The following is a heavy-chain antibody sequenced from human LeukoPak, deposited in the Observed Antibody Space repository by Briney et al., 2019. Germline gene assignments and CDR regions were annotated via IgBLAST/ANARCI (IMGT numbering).Heavy chain of an antibody. CDR3: ASGVVVITTRKPHDAFDI. V-gene: IGHV3-23*01. CDR2: ISGSGGST. CDR1: GFTFTSYS. J-gene: IGHJ3*02. D-gene: IGHD3-22*01. Sequence: PGGSLRLSCAASGFTFTSYSMNWVRQAPGKGLEWVSAISGSGGSTYYADSVKGRFTISRDNSKNTLYLQMNSLRAEDTAVYYCASGVVVITTRKPHDAFDIWGQGTMVTVSS.